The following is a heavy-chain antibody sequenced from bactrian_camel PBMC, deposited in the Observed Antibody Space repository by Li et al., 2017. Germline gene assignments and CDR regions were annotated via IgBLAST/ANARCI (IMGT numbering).Heavy chain of an antibody. Sequence: HVQLVESGGGLVQPGGSLMLSCSASAYTYCMGWFRQAPGKEREGVAQIASDGTTSYADSVKGRVTISKDNAKNTLYLQMNSLKHEDTAMYYCVAKLPFECYADSSGTDFDNWGQGTQVTVS. V-gene: IGHV3S53*01. CDR1: AYTYC. CDR3: VAKLPFECYADSSGTDFDN. CDR2: IASDGTT. D-gene: IGHD3*01. J-gene: IGHJ6*01.